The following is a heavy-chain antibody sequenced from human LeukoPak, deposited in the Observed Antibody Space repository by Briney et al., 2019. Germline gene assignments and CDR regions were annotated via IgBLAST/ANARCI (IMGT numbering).Heavy chain of an antibody. Sequence: ASVKVSCKASGYTFTGYYMHWVRQAPGQGLEWMGRINPNSGGTNYAQKFQGWVTMTRDTSISTAYMELSRLRSDDTAVYYCAREADSSGYYSVNFDYWGQGTLVTVSS. CDR1: GYTFTGYY. D-gene: IGHD3-22*01. CDR3: AREADSSGYYSVNFDY. CDR2: INPNSGGT. J-gene: IGHJ4*02. V-gene: IGHV1-2*04.